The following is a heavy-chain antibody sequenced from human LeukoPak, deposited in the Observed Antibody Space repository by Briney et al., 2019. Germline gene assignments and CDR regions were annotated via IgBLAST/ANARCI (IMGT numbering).Heavy chain of an antibody. J-gene: IGHJ3*02. CDR3: ASARPTSSWTAFDI. D-gene: IGHD6-13*01. V-gene: IGHV3-33*01. CDR2: IWFDGNNK. Sequence: GGSLRLSCAASGFTFSSYVMHWVRQAPGKGLEWVTIIWFDGNNKYYADSVKGRFTISRDNSKNTLYLQMNSLRAEDTAVYYCASARPTSSWTAFDIWGQGTMVTVSS. CDR1: GFTFSSYV.